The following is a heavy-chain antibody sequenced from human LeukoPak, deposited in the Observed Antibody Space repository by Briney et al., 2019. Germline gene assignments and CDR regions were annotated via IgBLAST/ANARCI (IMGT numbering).Heavy chain of an antibody. D-gene: IGHD6-6*01. CDR1: GFTFSDYY. J-gene: IGHJ6*03. V-gene: IGHV3-11*01. CDR3: AREGLYSSSSGGYYYMDV. Sequence: GGSLRLSCAPSGFTFSDYYMSWIRQAPGKGLEWVSYISSSGSTIYYADSVKGRFTISRDNAKNSLYLQMNSLRAEDTAVYYCAREGLYSSSSGGYYYMDVWGKGTTVTVSS. CDR2: ISSSGSTI.